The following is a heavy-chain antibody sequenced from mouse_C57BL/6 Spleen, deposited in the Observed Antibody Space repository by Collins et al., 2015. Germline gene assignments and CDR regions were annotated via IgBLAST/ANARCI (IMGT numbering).Heavy chain of an antibody. V-gene: IGHV1-77*01. Sequence: QVQLQQPGAELVKPGASVKVSCKASGYTFTSYWMHWVKQRPGQGLEWIGKIGPGSGSTYYNEKFKGKATLTADKSSSTAYMQLSSLTSEDSAVYFCARWLLGAMDYWGQGTSVTVSS. D-gene: IGHD2-3*01. CDR3: ARWLLGAMDY. J-gene: IGHJ4*01. CDR1: GYTFTSYW. CDR2: IGPGSGST.